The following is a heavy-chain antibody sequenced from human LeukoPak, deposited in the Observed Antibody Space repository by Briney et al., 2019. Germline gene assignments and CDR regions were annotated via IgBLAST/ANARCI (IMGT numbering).Heavy chain of an antibody. CDR3: ARGRNDFWSGLVYFDY. V-gene: IGHV1-8*03. J-gene: IGHJ4*02. Sequence: GASVKVSCKASGYTFTSYDINWVRQATGQGREWMGWMNPNSGTTGYAQKFQGRVTITRNTSISTAYMELSSLRSEDTAVYYCARGRNDFWSGLVYFDYWGQGTLVTVSS. CDR2: MNPNSGTT. CDR1: GYTFTSYD. D-gene: IGHD3-3*01.